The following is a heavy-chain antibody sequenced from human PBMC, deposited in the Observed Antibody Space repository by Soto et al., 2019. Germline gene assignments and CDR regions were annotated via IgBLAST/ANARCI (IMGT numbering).Heavy chain of an antibody. CDR2: IADSRDRT. Sequence: EVQLLESGGGLVQPGGSLRLSCAASGFTFRSYAMSWVRQAPGKGLEWVSVIADSRDRTYYADSVKGRFTISRDNSKNTLYPQMHNLRAEDTATYYCAKGIDWGQGTRVTVSS. CDR3: AKGID. J-gene: IGHJ4*02. V-gene: IGHV3-23*01. D-gene: IGHD2-15*01. CDR1: GFTFRSYA.